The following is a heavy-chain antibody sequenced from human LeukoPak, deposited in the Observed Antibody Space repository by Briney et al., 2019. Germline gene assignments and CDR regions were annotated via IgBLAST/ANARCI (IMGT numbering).Heavy chain of an antibody. Sequence: SETLSLTCTVSGDSITSYYWNWIRQSPGKGLEWIGSIQNRGSADYNPSLTSRVSISMDLSQNQFYLNLVSVTAADTAFYYCARSHRKSGSRGDFDFWGQGTLVTVSS. CDR2: IQNRGSA. CDR3: ARSHRKSGSRGDFDF. J-gene: IGHJ4*02. V-gene: IGHV4-59*01. CDR1: GDSITSYY. D-gene: IGHD1-1*01.